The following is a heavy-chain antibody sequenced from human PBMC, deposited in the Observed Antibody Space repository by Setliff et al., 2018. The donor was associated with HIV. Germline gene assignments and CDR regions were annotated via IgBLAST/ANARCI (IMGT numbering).Heavy chain of an antibody. CDR2: INPRDGST. Sequence: ASVKVSCKASGYTLTDHYIHWVQQAPGQGLEWMGRINPRDGSTGYAQRFQGRVTMTRDTSRGTVYMELRSLRSEDTAVYCCARAPFTSGHYGADYWGQGTLVTVSS. D-gene: IGHD3-10*01. J-gene: IGHJ4*02. CDR1: GYTLTDHY. V-gene: IGHV1-46*01. CDR3: ARAPFTSGHYGADY.